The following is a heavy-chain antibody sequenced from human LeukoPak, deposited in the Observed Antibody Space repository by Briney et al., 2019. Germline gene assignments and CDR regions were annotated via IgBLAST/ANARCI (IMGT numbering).Heavy chain of an antibody. Sequence: TSETLSLTCTVSSGSISNSYWSWIRQPPGKGLECIGYIYCSGSTNYNPSLKSRVTISIDTSKNQFSLKLSSVTAADTAVYYCARSRSRLGEFDHWGQGTLVTVSS. CDR3: ARSRSRLGEFDH. J-gene: IGHJ5*02. D-gene: IGHD3-16*01. CDR2: IYCSGST. CDR1: SGSISNSY. V-gene: IGHV4-59*01.